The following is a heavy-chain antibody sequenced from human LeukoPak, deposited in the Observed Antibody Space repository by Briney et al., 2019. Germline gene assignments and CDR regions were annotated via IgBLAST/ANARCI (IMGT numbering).Heavy chain of an antibody. J-gene: IGHJ4*02. CDR3: ARVGAAAGPEYFDY. CDR2: IYYSGST. Sequence: SETLSLTCTVSGVSISSYYWSWVRQPPGKGLEWVGYIYYSGSTNYNPSLKSGVTISEDTSKNHFSLKLSSVTAADTAVYYCARVGAAAGPEYFDYWGQGTLVTVSS. D-gene: IGHD6-13*01. CDR1: GVSISSYY. V-gene: IGHV4-59*08.